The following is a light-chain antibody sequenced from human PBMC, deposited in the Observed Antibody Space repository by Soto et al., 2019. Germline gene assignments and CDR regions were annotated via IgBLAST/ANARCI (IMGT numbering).Light chain of an antibody. CDR3: GAWDVSVSVVL. V-gene: IGLV1-51*01. CDR2: DSD. Sequence: QSVLTQPPSVSAAPGQKVTISCSGSSANIGSNYVSWYQHIPGTAPKLVIYDSDKRPSEIPDRFSGSKSGTSATLDITGLQTGDEADYYCGAWDVSVSVVLFGGGTKLTVL. CDR1: SANIGSNY. J-gene: IGLJ2*01.